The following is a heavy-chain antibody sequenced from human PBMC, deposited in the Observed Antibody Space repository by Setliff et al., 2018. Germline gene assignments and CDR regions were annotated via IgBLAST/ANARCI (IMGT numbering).Heavy chain of an antibody. CDR3: AHDGRWSTIPLDY. Sequence: GSGPTLVNPTQTLTLTCTFSGFSLSSTGVGVGWIRQPPGKALEWLALIYWDDDKRYSYSPSLKSRLTITKDASKNQVVLTMTNMDPVDTATYYCAHDGRWSTIPLDYWGQGTRVTVSS. D-gene: IGHD1-26*01. CDR2: IYWDDDK. V-gene: IGHV2-5*02. J-gene: IGHJ4*02. CDR1: GFSLSSTGVG.